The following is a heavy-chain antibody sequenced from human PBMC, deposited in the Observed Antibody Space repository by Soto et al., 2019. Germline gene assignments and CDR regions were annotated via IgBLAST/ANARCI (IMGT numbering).Heavy chain of an antibody. V-gene: IGHV3-53*01. CDR2: IYTAGGT. D-gene: IGHD2-2*01. Sequence: GGSLRLSCAASGFTVSNTYMTWVRQPPGKGLECVSVIYTAGGTNYADSVKGRFIISRDKSKNTLYLQMNSLRAEDTAVYYCARALPVAKGGFDPWGQGTLVTVSS. CDR1: GFTVSNTY. J-gene: IGHJ5*02. CDR3: ARALPVAKGGFDP.